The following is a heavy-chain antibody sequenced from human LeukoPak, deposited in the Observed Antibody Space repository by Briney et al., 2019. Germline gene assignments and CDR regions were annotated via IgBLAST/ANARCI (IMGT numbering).Heavy chain of an antibody. CDR3: ARGMDGKYCSSTSCYTDPFDY. Sequence: PSETLSLTCTVSGGSISSYYWSWIRQPPGKGLEWIGYIYYSGSTNYNPSLKSRVTISVDTSKNQFSLKLSSVTAADTAVYYCARGMDGKYCSSTSCYTDPFDYWGQGTLVTVSS. D-gene: IGHD2-2*02. CDR2: IYYSGST. V-gene: IGHV4-59*01. J-gene: IGHJ4*02. CDR1: GGSISSYY.